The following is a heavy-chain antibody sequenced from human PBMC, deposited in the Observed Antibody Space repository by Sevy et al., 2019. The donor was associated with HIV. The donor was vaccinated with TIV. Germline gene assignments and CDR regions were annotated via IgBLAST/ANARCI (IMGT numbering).Heavy chain of an antibody. CDR1: GYTFKTYG. CDR3: ARDKPQGVVIIPGSMWGGVDY. D-gene: IGHD2-2*01. CDR2: ISAYSGDK. Sequence: ASLKVSCKTFGYTFKTYGISWVRQAPGQGLEWMGWISAYSGDKNFAQKFQGRVTMTTDTSTSPAYMELSSLRSDDTAVYFCARDKPQGVVIIPGSMWGGVDYWGQGTVVTVSS. V-gene: IGHV1-18*01. J-gene: IGHJ4*02.